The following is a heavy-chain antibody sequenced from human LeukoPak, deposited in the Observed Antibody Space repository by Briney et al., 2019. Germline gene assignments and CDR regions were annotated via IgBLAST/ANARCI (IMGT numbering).Heavy chain of an antibody. J-gene: IGHJ3*02. CDR2: IYYSGTT. D-gene: IGHD5-18*01. Sequence: PSETLSLTCTVSGGSISTYYWSWIRQPPGKGLEWIGYIYYSGTTKYNPSLNSRVTISVDTSKNQFSLKLSSVTAADTAVYYCARVVDTSMIYDAFDIWGQGTMVTVSS. CDR1: GGSISTYY. V-gene: IGHV4-59*01. CDR3: ARVVDTSMIYDAFDI.